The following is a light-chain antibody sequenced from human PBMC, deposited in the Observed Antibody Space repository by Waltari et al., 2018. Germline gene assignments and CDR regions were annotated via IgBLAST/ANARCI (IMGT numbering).Light chain of an antibody. CDR2: DKE. Sequence: SSELTQDPAVSVALGQTVRITCQGDHLRTYYVSWYQQKPGQAPMLVIYDKENRPSGIPERFSGSSSGNIASLTITGAQAEDEADYYCNSRDTRGNHFVVFGGGTKLTVL. CDR1: HLRTYY. CDR3: NSRDTRGNHFVV. V-gene: IGLV3-19*01. J-gene: IGLJ2*01.